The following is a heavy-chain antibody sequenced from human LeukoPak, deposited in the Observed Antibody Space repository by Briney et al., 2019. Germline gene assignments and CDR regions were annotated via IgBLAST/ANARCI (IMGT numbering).Heavy chain of an antibody. V-gene: IGHV1-2*02. D-gene: IGHD1-20*01. CDR1: GYTFTGYY. CDR2: INPNSGGT. J-gene: IGHJ6*02. Sequence: ASVKVSCKASGYTFTGYYMHWVRQAPGQGLEWMGWINPNSGGTNYAQKFQGRVTMTRDTSISTAYMELSRLRSDDTAVYYCARGPNWNYYYYGMDVWGQGTTVTVSS. CDR3: ARGPNWNYYYYGMDV.